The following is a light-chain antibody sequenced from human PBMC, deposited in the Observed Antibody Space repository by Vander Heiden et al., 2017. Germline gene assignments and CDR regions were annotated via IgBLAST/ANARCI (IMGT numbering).Light chain of an antibody. Sequence: QSALTQHAPGSGSPGPTNTISFTGTISDFGYYDSVSWYQLHPGKAPKLIIYEVTNRPSGVSNRFSASKSGNTASLTISGLQTEDEADYYCTSYTATYTAFVFGTGTKVTVL. CDR1: ISDFGYYDS. CDR2: EVT. V-gene: IGLV2-14*01. J-gene: IGLJ1*01. CDR3: TSYTATYTAFV.